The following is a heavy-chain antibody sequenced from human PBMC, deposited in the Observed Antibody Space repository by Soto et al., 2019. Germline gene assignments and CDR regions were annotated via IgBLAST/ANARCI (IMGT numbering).Heavy chain of an antibody. Sequence: ASVKVSCKASGYTFTGYYMHCVRQAPGQGLEWMGWINPNSGGTNYAQKFQGWVTMTRDTSISTAYMELSRLRSDDTAVYYCARDYGSSSSGMDVWGQGTTVTVSS. CDR1: GYTFTGYY. V-gene: IGHV1-2*04. CDR2: INPNSGGT. J-gene: IGHJ6*02. D-gene: IGHD6-6*01. CDR3: ARDYGSSSSGMDV.